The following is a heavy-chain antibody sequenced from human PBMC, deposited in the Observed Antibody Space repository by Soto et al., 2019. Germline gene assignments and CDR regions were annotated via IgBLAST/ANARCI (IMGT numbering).Heavy chain of an antibody. CDR3: ARGIVAWEPTSPDAFDI. D-gene: IGHD1-26*01. Sequence: EVQLVESGGGLVKPGGSLRLSCAASGFTFSSYSMNWVRQAPGKGLEWVSSISSRSSYIYYADSVKGRFTIPRDNAKNSQYQEMNGLRGEDTAVYDCARGIVAWEPTSPDAFDIWGQGTMVTVSS. J-gene: IGHJ3*02. CDR2: ISSRSSYI. CDR1: GFTFSSYS. V-gene: IGHV3-21*01.